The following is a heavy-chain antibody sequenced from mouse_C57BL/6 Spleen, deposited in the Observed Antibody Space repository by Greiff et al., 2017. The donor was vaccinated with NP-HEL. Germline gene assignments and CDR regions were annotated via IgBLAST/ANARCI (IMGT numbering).Heavy chain of an antibody. CDR1: GFTFSSYA. V-gene: IGHV5-4*01. CDR3: ARDGDGYYGYFDV. D-gene: IGHD2-3*01. CDR2: ISDGGSYT. Sequence: EVQLVESGGGLVKPGGSLKLSCAASGFTFSSYAMSWVRQTPEKRLEWVATISDGGSYTYYPDNVKGRFTISRDNAKNNLYLQMSHLKSEDTAMYYCARDGDGYYGYFDVWGTGTTVTVSS. J-gene: IGHJ1*03.